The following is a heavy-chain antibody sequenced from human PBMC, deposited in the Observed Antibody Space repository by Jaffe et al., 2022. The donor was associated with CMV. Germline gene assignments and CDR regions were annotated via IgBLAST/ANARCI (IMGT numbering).Heavy chain of an antibody. CDR3: AKDPAPKSYDFWI. CDR1: GFTFSSYG. D-gene: IGHD3-3*01. J-gene: IGHJ4*02. CDR2: ISYDGSNK. V-gene: IGHV3-30*18. Sequence: QVQLVESGGGVVQPGRSLRLSCAASGFTFSSYGMHWVRQAPGKGLEWVAVISYDGSNKYYADSVKGRFTISRDNSKNTLYLQMNSLRAEDTAVYYCAKDPAPKSYDFWIWGQGTLVTVSS.